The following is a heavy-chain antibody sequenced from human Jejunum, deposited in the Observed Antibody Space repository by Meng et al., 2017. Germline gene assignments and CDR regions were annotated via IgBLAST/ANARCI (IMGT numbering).Heavy chain of an antibody. V-gene: IGHV4-4*07. D-gene: IGHD5-18*01. CDR3: ARLTPGYTYLFDY. J-gene: IGHJ4*02. CDR2: FYGSGST. Sequence: QLPTMGQRQLNPSDTPASTGTFSVNPIRSYDWSWIRQPAGKGLVWIGRFYGSGSTKYNPSLESRVSMSRDTSKNQLSLNLRSVTAADTAVYYCARLTPGYTYLFDYWGQGTLVTVSS. CDR1: VNPIRSYD.